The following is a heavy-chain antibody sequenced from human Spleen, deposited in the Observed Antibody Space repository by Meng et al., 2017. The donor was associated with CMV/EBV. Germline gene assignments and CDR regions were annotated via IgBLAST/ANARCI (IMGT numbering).Heavy chain of an antibody. CDR2: INPKSGYA. D-gene: IGHD2-2*01. CDR3: ARGPCCSIKCYSGVANWYDS. Sequence: ASVKVSCKASGYTVSEYDINWVRQAPGQGLEWMGWINPKSGYAGYAQKFEDRVIMTRDSSMSTVYMELTRLTSEDTAVYFCARGPCCSIKCYSGVANWYDSWGQGTLVTVSS. CDR1: GYTVSEYD. V-gene: IGHV1-8*01. J-gene: IGHJ5*01.